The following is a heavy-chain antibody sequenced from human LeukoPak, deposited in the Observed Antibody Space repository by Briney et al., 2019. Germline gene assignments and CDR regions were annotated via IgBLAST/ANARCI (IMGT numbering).Heavy chain of an antibody. V-gene: IGHV3-23*01. J-gene: IGHJ4*02. D-gene: IGHD3-9*01. CDR2: ISGSGGST. CDR3: AKPYYDILTGLYFFDY. Sequence: GGSLRLSCAASGFTFSSYGMSWVRQAPGKGLEWVSAISGSGGSTYYADSVKGRFTISRDNSKNTLYLQMNSLRAEDTAVYYCAKPYYDILTGLYFFDYWGQGTLVTVSS. CDR1: GFTFSSYG.